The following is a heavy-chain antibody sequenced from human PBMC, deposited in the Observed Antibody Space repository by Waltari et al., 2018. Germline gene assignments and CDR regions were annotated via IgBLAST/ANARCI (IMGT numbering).Heavy chain of an antibody. J-gene: IGHJ6*02. V-gene: IGHV3-23*01. D-gene: IGHD1-26*01. Sequence: EVQLLESGGGLVQPGGSLRLSCAASGFTFSSYAMSWVRQAPGKGLEWVSAISGSGGSTYYADSVKGRFTISRDNSKNTLYLQMNSLRAEDTAVYYCAKPLSGSYYNYYYGMDVWGQGTTVTVSS. CDR1: GFTFSSYA. CDR2: ISGSGGST. CDR3: AKPLSGSYYNYYYGMDV.